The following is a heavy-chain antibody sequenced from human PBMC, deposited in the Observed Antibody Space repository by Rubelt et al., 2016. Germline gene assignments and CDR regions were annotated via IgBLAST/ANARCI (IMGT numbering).Heavy chain of an antibody. J-gene: IGHJ4*02. CDR1: GFTFSSFG. D-gene: IGHD3-22*01. CDR2: ISGSGGST. Sequence: EVQLVESGGGLVQPGGFLRLSCAASGFTFSSFGMSWVRQAPGKGLQWVSSISGSGGSTYYADSVKGRFTISRDNSKNTLYLQMNSLRAEDTAVYYCAKKTHYYDSDGYCDYWGQGTLVTVSS. CDR3: AKKTHYYDSDGYCDY. V-gene: IGHV3-23*04.